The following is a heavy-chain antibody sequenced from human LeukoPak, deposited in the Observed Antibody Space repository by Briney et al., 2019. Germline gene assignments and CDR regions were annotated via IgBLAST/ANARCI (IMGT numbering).Heavy chain of an antibody. Sequence: GASVKLSCNASGGTFSSYAISWVWHAPGQGLEWMGGIIPIFGTANYAQKFQGRVTITTDESTSTAYMELSSLRSEDTAVYYCARTGGDTAFDYWGQGTLVTVSS. CDR2: IIPIFGTA. CDR1: GGTFSSYA. CDR3: ARTGGDTAFDY. J-gene: IGHJ4*02. D-gene: IGHD5-18*01. V-gene: IGHV1-69*05.